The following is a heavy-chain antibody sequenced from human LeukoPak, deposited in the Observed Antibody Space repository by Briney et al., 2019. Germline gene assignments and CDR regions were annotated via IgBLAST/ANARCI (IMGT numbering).Heavy chain of an antibody. Sequence: GGSLRLSYAASGFTFSSYEMNWVRQAPGKGLEWVSYISSSGSTIYYADSVKGRFTISRDNAKNSLCLQMNSLRAEDTAVYYCARVVGLRYDYWGQGTLVTVSS. D-gene: IGHD3-9*01. J-gene: IGHJ4*02. CDR3: ARVVGLRYDY. CDR2: ISSSGSTI. V-gene: IGHV3-48*03. CDR1: GFTFSSYE.